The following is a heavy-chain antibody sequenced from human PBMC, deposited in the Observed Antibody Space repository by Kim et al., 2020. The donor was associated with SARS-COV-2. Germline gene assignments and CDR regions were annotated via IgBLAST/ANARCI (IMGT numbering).Heavy chain of an antibody. D-gene: IGHD3-10*01. V-gene: IGHV3-23*01. J-gene: IGHJ6*02. CDR3: AKPSMVRGVIWTYYYYGMDV. Sequence: RFTISRDNSKNTLYLQMNSLRAEDTAVYYCAKPSMVRGVIWTYYYYGMDVWGQGTTVTVSS.